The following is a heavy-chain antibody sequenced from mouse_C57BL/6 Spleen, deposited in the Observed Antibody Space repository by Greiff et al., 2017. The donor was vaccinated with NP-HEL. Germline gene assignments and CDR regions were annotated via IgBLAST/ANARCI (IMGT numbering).Heavy chain of an antibody. CDR2: IDPSDSYT. Sequence: VQLQQPGAELVKPGASVKLSCKASGYTFTSYWMQWVKQRPGQGLEWIGEIDPSDSYTNYNQKFKGKATLTVDTSSSTAYMQLSSLTSEDSAVDYCARGSPVGAPYAMDYWGQGTSVTVSS. J-gene: IGHJ4*01. D-gene: IGHD1-1*01. V-gene: IGHV1-50*01. CDR3: ARGSPVGAPYAMDY. CDR1: GYTFTSYW.